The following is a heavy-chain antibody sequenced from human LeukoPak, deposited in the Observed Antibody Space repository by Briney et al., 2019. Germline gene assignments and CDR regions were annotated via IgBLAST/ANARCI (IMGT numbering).Heavy chain of an antibody. J-gene: IGHJ5*02. D-gene: IGHD3-9*01. V-gene: IGHV1-69*06. CDR1: GGTFTSNP. CDR2: IIPIFGTA. Sequence: ASVKVSCMASGGTFTSNPISWGRQALGQGLEWMGGIIPIFGTANYAQKFQGRVKITADKYTSTAYTELSSLRSEGTAVYYCARPVYYDILTGYSGRNWFDPWGQGTLVTVSS. CDR3: ARPVYYDILTGYSGRNWFDP.